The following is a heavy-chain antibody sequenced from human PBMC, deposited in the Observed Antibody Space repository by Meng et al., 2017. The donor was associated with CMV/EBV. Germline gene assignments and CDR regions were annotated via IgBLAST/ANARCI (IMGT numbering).Heavy chain of an antibody. V-gene: IGHV3-30-3*01. Sequence: GGSLRLSCAASGFTFSSYAMHWVRQAPGKGLEWVAVISYDGSNKYYADSVKGRFTISRDNSKNTLYLQMNSLRAEDTAVYYCARVYYYYYGMDVWGQGTTVTVSS. CDR3: ARVYYYYYGMDV. CDR1: GFTFSSYA. CDR2: ISYDGSNK. J-gene: IGHJ6*02.